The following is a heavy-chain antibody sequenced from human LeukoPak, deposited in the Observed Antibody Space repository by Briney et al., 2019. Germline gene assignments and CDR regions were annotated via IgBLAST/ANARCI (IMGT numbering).Heavy chain of an antibody. V-gene: IGHV4-59*08. CDR3: ARRAVPENYFDY. J-gene: IGHJ4*02. Sequence: PETLSLTCTVSGGSISSYYWSWIRQPPGKGLEWIGYIYYSGSTTYNPSLKSRVTISVDTSKNQFSLNMYSVTAADAAVYYCARRAVPENYFDYWGQGTLVTVSS. D-gene: IGHD6-19*01. CDR1: GGSISSYY. CDR2: IYYSGST.